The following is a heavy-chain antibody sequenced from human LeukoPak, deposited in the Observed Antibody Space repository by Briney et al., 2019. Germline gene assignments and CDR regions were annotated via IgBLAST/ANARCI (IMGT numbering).Heavy chain of an antibody. Sequence: GGSLRLSCAASGFTFSDYYMSWIRQAPGKGLEWVSYISSSDTYTNYADSVKGRFTISRDNAKNSLYLQMNSLRGEDTAVYYCAKERSGGWPFDYWGQGTLVTVSS. V-gene: IGHV3-11*05. CDR1: GFTFSDYY. CDR3: AKERSGGWPFDY. D-gene: IGHD6-19*01. CDR2: ISSSDTYT. J-gene: IGHJ4*02.